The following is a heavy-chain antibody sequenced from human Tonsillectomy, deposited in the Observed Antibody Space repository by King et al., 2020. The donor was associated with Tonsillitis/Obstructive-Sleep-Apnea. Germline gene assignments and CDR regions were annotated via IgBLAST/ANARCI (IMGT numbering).Heavy chain of an antibody. V-gene: IGHV3-33*01. D-gene: IGHD6-19*01. J-gene: IGHJ5*01. Sequence: VQLVESGGGVVQPGTSLRLSCAASGFTFGSFGMHWVRQAPGKGLEWVAVIWYDGSNKYYADSVKGRFTISRDNSKNTLYLQMNSLRAEDTAVYYCARGMGQSSGWFDYWGQGTLVTVSS. CDR3: ARGMGQSSGWFDY. CDR2: IWYDGSNK. CDR1: GFTFGSFG.